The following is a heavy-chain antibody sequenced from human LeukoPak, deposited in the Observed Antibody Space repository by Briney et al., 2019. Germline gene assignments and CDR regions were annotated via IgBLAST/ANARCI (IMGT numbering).Heavy chain of an antibody. D-gene: IGHD1-7*01. CDR3: ARRPRLELREDWFDP. Sequence: VASVKVSCKASGYTFTSYYMHWVRQAPGQGLEWMGIINPSGGSTSYAQKFQGRVTMTRDMSTSTVYMELSSLRSEDTAVYYCARRPRLELREDWFDPWGQGTLVTVSS. J-gene: IGHJ5*02. V-gene: IGHV1-46*01. CDR2: INPSGGST. CDR1: GYTFTSYY.